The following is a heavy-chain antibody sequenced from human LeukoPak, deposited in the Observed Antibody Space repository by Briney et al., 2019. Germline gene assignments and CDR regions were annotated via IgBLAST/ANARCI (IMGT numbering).Heavy chain of an antibody. Sequence: GGSLRLSCAASGFTFSSYAMSWVRQAPGKGLEWVSAISGSGSTYYADSVKGRFTISRHNSKNTLYLQMNSLRAEDTAVYHCAKQYSSSWHYFDYWGQGTLVTVSS. CDR3: AKQYSSSWHYFDY. CDR1: GFTFSSYA. CDR2: ISGSGST. V-gene: IGHV3-23*01. D-gene: IGHD6-13*01. J-gene: IGHJ4*02.